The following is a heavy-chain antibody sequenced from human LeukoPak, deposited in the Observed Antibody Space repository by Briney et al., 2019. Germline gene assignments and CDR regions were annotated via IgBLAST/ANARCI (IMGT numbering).Heavy chain of an antibody. Sequence: GGSLRLSCAASGFTFDDYAMPWVRQAPGKGLEWVSGISWNSGSIGYADSVKGRFTISRDNAKNSLYLQMNSLRAEDTAVYYCARCLSPYGSGSYFLGYWGQGTLVTVSS. D-gene: IGHD3-10*01. J-gene: IGHJ4*02. V-gene: IGHV3-9*01. CDR2: ISWNSGSI. CDR3: ARCLSPYGSGSYFLGY. CDR1: GFTFDDYA.